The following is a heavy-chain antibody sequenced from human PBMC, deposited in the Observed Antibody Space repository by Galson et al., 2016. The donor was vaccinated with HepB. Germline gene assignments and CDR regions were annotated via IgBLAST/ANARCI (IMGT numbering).Heavy chain of an antibody. CDR1: GGSIRSTQW. CDR3: ALVDYYYAMDV. CDR2: IYHSGNT. J-gene: IGHJ6*02. D-gene: IGHD2-15*01. V-gene: IGHV4-4*02. Sequence: LSLTCAVSGGSIRSTQWWSWVRQAPGKGLEWIGDIYHSGNTNYMPSLQSRVTISVDNSKNQFSLKLTAVTAADAAVYYCALVDYYYAMDVWGQGTTVTVSS.